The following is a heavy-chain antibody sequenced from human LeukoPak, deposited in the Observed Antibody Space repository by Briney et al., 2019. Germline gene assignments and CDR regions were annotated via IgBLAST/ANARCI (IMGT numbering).Heavy chain of an antibody. V-gene: IGHV3-23*01. D-gene: IGHD6-19*01. CDR3: AKSPTKEVSGWYYFDY. CDR2: ISGSGGST. Sequence: PGGSLRLSCAASGFTFSSYAMSWVRQAPGKGLEWVSAISGSGGSTYYADSVKGRFTISRDNSKNTLYLQMNSLRAEDTAVYYCAKSPTKEVSGWYYFDYWGQGTLVTVSS. CDR1: GFTFSSYA. J-gene: IGHJ4*02.